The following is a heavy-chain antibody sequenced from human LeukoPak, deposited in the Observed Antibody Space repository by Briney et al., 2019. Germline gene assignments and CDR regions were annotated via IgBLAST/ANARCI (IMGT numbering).Heavy chain of an antibody. CDR3: AKENSYPYYYMDV. J-gene: IGHJ6*03. CDR1: GFTFRSYT. CDR2: ISSNSAYL. V-gene: IGHV3-21*01. D-gene: IGHD5-18*01. Sequence: GGSLRLSCAASGFTFRSYTMNWVRQAPGRGLEWVSSISSNSAYLYCADSLRGRFTISRDNAKNSLSLQMNSLRAEDTAVYYCAKENSYPYYYMDVWGKGTTVTVSS.